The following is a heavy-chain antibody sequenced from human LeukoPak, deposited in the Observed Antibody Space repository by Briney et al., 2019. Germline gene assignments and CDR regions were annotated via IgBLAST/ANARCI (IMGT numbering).Heavy chain of an antibody. J-gene: IGHJ3*02. CDR1: GGSISSGGYS. D-gene: IGHD6-25*01. CDR3: ARDQRRIDAFDI. CDR2: IYHSGST. V-gene: IGHV4-30-2*01. Sequence: PSETLSLTCAVSGGSISSGGYSWSWIREPPGKGLEWIGYIYHSGSTYYNPSLKSRVTISADRSKNQFSLKLSSVTAADTAVYYCARDQRRIDAFDIWGQGTMVTVSS.